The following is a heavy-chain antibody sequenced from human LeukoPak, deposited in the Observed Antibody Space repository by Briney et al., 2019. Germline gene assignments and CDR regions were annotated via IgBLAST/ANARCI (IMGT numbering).Heavy chain of an antibody. J-gene: IGHJ6*03. D-gene: IGHD3-22*01. Sequence: SETLSLTCAVYGGSFSDYYWTWIRRTPGKGLEWIGEMSPSGSSNYNPSLKSRVTISVDTSKNQSSLKLRSVTAADTAVYYCARGRQDVNMILVVMAGVSYYLDVWSKGTTVTVS. CDR3: ARGRQDVNMILVVMAGVSYYLDV. CDR2: MSPSGSS. V-gene: IGHV4-34*01. CDR1: GGSFSDYY.